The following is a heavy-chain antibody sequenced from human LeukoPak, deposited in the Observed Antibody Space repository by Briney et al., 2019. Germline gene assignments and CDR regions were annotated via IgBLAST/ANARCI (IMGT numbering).Heavy chain of an antibody. V-gene: IGHV3-21*01. Sequence: PGGSLRLSCAASGFTFTSYTMNCVRQAPGKGLEWVASIGTTSTFIHYADSVKGRFTISRDNAKDSLFLQMNSLRAEDTAVYYCAKAHPGFDYWGQGALVTVSS. CDR3: AKAHPGFDY. CDR1: GFTFTSYT. CDR2: IGTTSTFI. J-gene: IGHJ4*02.